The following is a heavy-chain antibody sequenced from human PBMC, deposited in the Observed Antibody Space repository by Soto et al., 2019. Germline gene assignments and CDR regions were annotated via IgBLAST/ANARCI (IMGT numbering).Heavy chain of an antibody. CDR3: AKNQGVELVPLATVDWFDP. V-gene: IGHV3-23*01. J-gene: IGHJ5*02. CDR2: ISGSGFKK. CDR1: AFIFENFG. Sequence: EVVLLESGGALEQPGGSLRLSFAASAFIFENFGLSWVRQAPGKGLEWISSISGSGFKKYYADSVKGRFTISRDNSKSTVYLELNNLSAEDTAVYHCAKNQGVELVPLATVDWFDPWGQGSVVTVSS. D-gene: IGHD1-26*01.